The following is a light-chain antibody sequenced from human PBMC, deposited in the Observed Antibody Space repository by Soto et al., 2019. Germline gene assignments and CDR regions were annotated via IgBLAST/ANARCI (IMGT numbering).Light chain of an antibody. CDR2: ASS. CDR1: QNILRY. Sequence: DVQMTQSPSSLSASVGDRDTITCRASQNILRYVNWYQQRPGEAPKLLIYASSTLHIGVPSRFRGGGSGTDFTLTISGLQREDFATYFCQQSYNIPRTFGQGTKLEI. V-gene: IGKV1-39*01. J-gene: IGKJ2*01. CDR3: QQSYNIPRT.